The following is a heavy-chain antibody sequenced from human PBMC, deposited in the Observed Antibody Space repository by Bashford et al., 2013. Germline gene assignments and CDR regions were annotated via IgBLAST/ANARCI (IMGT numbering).Heavy chain of an antibody. CDR3: ARDIWSVGTAGYLDY. Sequence: GSLRLSCAASGFHLRYLVACTWVRQAPGKGLEWVAVIWYDGSSEYYVDSVKGRFTISRDNSKNRLYLQMNSLRAEDTAVYYCARDIWSVGTAGYLDYWGQGTLVTVSS. J-gene: IGHJ4*02. D-gene: IGHD4-23*01. CDR1: GFHLRYLVA. CDR2: IWYDGSSE. V-gene: IGHV3-33*01.